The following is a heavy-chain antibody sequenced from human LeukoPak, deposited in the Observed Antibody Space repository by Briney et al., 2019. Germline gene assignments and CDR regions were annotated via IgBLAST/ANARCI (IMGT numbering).Heavy chain of an antibody. J-gene: IGHJ4*02. CDR1: GFTFSSYA. CDR2: ISGSGGST. D-gene: IGHD4-17*01. CDR3: AKGRRKTTVTTGFDY. Sequence: GGSLRLSCAASGFTFSSYAMSWVRQAPGKGLEWVSAISGSGGSTYYADSVKGRFTISRDNSKNTLYLQMNSLRAEDAAVYYCAKGRRKTTVTTGFDYWGQGTLVTVSS. V-gene: IGHV3-23*01.